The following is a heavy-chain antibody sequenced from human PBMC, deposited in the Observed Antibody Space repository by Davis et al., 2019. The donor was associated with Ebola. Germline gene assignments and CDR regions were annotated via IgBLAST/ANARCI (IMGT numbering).Heavy chain of an antibody. CDR1: GFTFGDYA. V-gene: IGHV3-49*04. Sequence: GGSLRLSCTASGFTFGDYAMNWVRQAPGKGLEWVGFIRAKAYRGTTEYAASVKGRFTISRDDSKSIAYLQMNSLKTEDTAVYYCTRGYSGSYLRYWGQGTLVTVSS. J-gene: IGHJ4*02. CDR2: IRAKAYRGTT. D-gene: IGHD1-26*01. CDR3: TRGYSGSYLRY.